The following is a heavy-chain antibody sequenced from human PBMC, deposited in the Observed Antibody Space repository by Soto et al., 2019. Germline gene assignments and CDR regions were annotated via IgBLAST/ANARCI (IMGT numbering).Heavy chain of an antibody. J-gene: IGHJ4*02. CDR3: ARVPDY. CDR2: IYHSGST. CDR1: CGSISSCGYS. Sequence: SETLSLTCAVSCGSISSCGYSWSWIRQPPGKGLEWIGYIYHSGSTYYNPSLKSRVTISVDRSKNQFSLKLSSVTAADTAVYYCARVPDYWGQGTLVTVSS. V-gene: IGHV4-30-2*01.